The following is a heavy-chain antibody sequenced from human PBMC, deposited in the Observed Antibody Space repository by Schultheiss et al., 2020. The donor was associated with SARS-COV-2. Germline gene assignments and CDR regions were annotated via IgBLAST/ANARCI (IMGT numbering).Heavy chain of an antibody. J-gene: IGHJ5*02. Sequence: SETLSLTCTVSGGSISSYYWSWIRQPAGKGLEWIGRIYTSGSNNYNPTLKSRVTMSVDTSKKQFSLNLSSVTTADTAVYYCARGYSGWRSEWFDPWGQGTLVTVSS. V-gene: IGHV4-4*07. D-gene: IGHD6-19*01. CDR1: GGSISSYY. CDR3: ARGYSGWRSEWFDP. CDR2: IYTSGSN.